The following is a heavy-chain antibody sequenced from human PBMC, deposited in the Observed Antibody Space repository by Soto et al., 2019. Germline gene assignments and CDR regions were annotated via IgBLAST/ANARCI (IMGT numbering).Heavy chain of an antibody. Sequence: QVQLVQSGVEVKKPGASVKVSCKTSGYTFTSDGISWVRQAPGQGLEWMGWISGYNGNINDAQKVQGRVSMTTDTSTSTAYMGLRSLRSDDSAVYYCARVGIGIYYYAGMDVWGQGTTVTVSS. V-gene: IGHV1-18*01. CDR2: ISGYNGNI. CDR3: ARVGIGIYYYAGMDV. D-gene: IGHD2-21*01. CDR1: GYTFTSDG. J-gene: IGHJ6*02.